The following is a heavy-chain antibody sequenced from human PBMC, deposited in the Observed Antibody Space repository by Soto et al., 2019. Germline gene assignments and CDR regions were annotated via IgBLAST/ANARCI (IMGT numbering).Heavy chain of an antibody. CDR1: GFTFSSYA. D-gene: IGHD6-13*01. CDR3: AKDTSGIAAHFDY. J-gene: IGHJ4*02. CDR2: ISGSGGDT. Sequence: GGSLRLSCAASGFTFSSYAMSWVRQAPGKGLEWVSAISGSGGDTYYADSVEGRFTISRDNSKNTLYLQMNSLRAEDTAVYYCAKDTSGIAAHFDYWGQGTLVTVSS. V-gene: IGHV3-23*01.